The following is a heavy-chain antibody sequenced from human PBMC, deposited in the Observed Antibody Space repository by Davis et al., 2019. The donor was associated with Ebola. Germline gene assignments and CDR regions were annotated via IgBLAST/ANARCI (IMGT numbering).Heavy chain of an antibody. V-gene: IGHV1-8*01. CDR2: MNPNSGNT. Sequence: ASVKVSCKASGYPFSSYDINWVRQATGQGLKWMGWMNPNSGNTGYAQKFQGRVTMTRENSMSTAYMELRSLRSEDTAVYFCARGGVAYSDLDYWGQGTLVAVSS. CDR1: GYPFSSYD. D-gene: IGHD2-21*01. CDR3: ARGGVAYSDLDY. J-gene: IGHJ4*02.